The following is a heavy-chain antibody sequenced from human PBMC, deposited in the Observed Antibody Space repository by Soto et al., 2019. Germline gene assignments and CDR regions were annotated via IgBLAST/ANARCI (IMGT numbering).Heavy chain of an antibody. CDR2: IYWDDDK. CDR3: AHRHRLGGWPRFDP. V-gene: IGHV2-5*02. J-gene: IGHJ5*02. CDR1: GFSLSTSGVG. D-gene: IGHD3-16*01. Sequence: QITLKESGPTLVKPTQTLTLTCTFSGFSLSTSGVGVGWIRQPPGKALEWLALIYWDDDKRYTPSLKNRLTNTKDTSKNQVVLTMTNMDPVDTGTYYCAHRHRLGGWPRFDPWGQGTLVTVSS.